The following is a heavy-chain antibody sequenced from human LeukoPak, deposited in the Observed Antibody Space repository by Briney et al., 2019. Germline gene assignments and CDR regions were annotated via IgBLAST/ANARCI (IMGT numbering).Heavy chain of an antibody. CDR3: ARERPPGDSSSWFLEGYFDI. CDR2: IIPIFGTA. D-gene: IGHD6-13*01. V-gene: IGHV1-69*05. CDR1: GGTFSSYA. J-gene: IGHJ4*02. Sequence: AVKVSCKASGGTFSSYAISWVRQAPGQGLEWMGGIIPIFGTANYAQMFQGRVTITTDESTSTAYMELSTLRSDDTAVYYCARERPPGDSSSWFLEGYFDIWGQGTLVTVSS.